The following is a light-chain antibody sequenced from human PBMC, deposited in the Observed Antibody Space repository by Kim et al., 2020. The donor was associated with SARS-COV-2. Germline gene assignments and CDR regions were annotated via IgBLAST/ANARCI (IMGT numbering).Light chain of an antibody. CDR3: AAWDDSLNGRI. CDR2: GSR. V-gene: IGLV1-44*01. J-gene: IGLJ2*01. Sequence: GPGVPISCSGGPPNIGNHTGNWYQPLPGAAPKLLIYGSRERPSGVPDRFSGSHSGTSASLAISGLQSEDEADYYCAAWDDSLNGRIFGGGTQLTVL. CDR1: PPNIGNHT.